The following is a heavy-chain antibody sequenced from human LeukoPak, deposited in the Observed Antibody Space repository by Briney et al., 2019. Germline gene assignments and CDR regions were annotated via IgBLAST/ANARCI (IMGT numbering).Heavy chain of an antibody. CDR2: ISGSGDGT. CDR1: GFTLTGLG. D-gene: IGHD2-15*01. CDR3: AKGIIPSAYSYIDF. Sequence: PGGSLRLSCAASGFTLTGLGMSWVRQAPGKGLEWVSVISGSGDGTYYADSVKGRFTISRDNSKNTLYLQMVSLRAEDTALYYCAKGIIPSAYSYIDFWGQGTLVTVSS. J-gene: IGHJ4*02. V-gene: IGHV3-23*01.